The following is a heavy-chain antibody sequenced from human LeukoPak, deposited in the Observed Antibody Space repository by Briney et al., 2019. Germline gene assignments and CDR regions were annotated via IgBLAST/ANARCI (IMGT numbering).Heavy chain of an antibody. D-gene: IGHD3-9*01. Sequence: GESLKISCKGSGYSFTSYWIGWVRQMPGKGLEWMGNIYPGDSDTRYSPSFQGQVTISAHKSLSTAYLQWSSLKASDTAMYYCERHNMVLRYFDCLNHPPSPAFDIWGQGTMVTVSS. CDR2: IYPGDSDT. CDR3: ERHNMVLRYFDCLNHPPSPAFDI. V-gene: IGHV5-51*01. CDR1: GYSFTSYW. J-gene: IGHJ3*02.